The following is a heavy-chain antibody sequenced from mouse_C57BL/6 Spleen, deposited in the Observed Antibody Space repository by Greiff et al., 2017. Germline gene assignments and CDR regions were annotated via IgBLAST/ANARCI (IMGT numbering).Heavy chain of an antibody. V-gene: IGHV5-17*01. CDR1: GFTFSDYG. J-gene: IGHJ2*01. Sequence: EVKLMESGGGLVKPGGSLKLSCAASGFTFSDYGMHWVRQAPEKGLEWVAYISSGSSTIYYADTVKGRFTISRDNAKNTLFLQITSLRSEDTAMYYCATLYYYGSSYGYFDYWGQGTTLTVSS. D-gene: IGHD1-1*01. CDR2: ISSGSSTI. CDR3: ATLYYYGSSYGYFDY.